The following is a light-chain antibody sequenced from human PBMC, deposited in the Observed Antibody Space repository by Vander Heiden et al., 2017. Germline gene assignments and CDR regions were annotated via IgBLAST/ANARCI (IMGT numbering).Light chain of an antibody. CDR1: ASNIGRNY. CDR2: NNN. V-gene: IGLV1-47*01. CDR3: AAWDDSLNGLNWM. Sequence: QSVLPQPPSTSGTPGPRVTISCSGSASNIGRNYVHWSQQLPGMAPNLLIYNNNQRPSGVPDRFSGSKSGTSASLAISGLRSEDEADYYCAAWDDSLNGLNWMFGGGTKLTVL. J-gene: IGLJ3*02.